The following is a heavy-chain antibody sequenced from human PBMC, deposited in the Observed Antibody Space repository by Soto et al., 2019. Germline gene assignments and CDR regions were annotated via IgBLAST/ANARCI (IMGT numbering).Heavy chain of an antibody. Sequence: PGGTLSLSCAASGFTSSSDTINWVRQAPGKGPEWLSYISGTSSTIYYTHSVRGRFTVSRDNAKNSVYLQMDILRDEDTAVYYCVRDSGYGMDVWGQGTTVTVSS. V-gene: IGHV3-48*02. CDR3: VRDSGYGMDV. CDR1: GFTSSSDT. J-gene: IGHJ6*02. D-gene: IGHD3-10*01. CDR2: ISGTSSTI.